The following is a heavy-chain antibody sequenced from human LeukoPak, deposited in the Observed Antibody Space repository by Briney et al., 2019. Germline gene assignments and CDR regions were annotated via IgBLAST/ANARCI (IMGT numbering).Heavy chain of an antibody. CDR2: ISGSGGST. V-gene: IGHV3-23*01. D-gene: IGHD3-22*01. J-gene: IGHJ4*02. CDR1: GFTFSSYA. Sequence: GGSLRLSCAASGFTFSSYAMSWVRQAPGKGLEWVSAISGSGGSTYYADSVKGRFTISRDNSKNTLYLQMNSLRAEDTAVYYSAKDRGIVVVTITFDYWGQGTLVTVSS. CDR3: AKDRGIVVVTITFDY.